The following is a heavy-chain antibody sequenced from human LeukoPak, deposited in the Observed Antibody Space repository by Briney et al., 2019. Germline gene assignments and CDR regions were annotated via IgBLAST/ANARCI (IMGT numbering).Heavy chain of an antibody. CDR3: ARDLSSGWYGSVNYFDY. CDR1: GGSISSSSYY. D-gene: IGHD6-19*01. CDR2: IYYSGST. Sequence: SETLSLTCTVSGGSISSSSYYWGWIRQPPGKGLEWIGSIYYSGSTYYNPSLKSRVTISVDTSKNQFSLKLSSVTAADTAVYYCARDLSSGWYGSVNYFDYWGQGTLVTVSS. J-gene: IGHJ4*02. V-gene: IGHV4-39*07.